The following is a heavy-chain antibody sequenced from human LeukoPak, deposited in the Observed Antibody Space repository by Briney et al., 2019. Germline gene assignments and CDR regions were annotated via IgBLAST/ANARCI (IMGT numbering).Heavy chain of an antibody. V-gene: IGHV3-23*01. Sequence: AGSLGLSCAASRFTISDYALSWVRQAPGKGLEWVSSLSISNGSTYYSDSVKGRLTIYRDNSENTLYLQMDSLGDEDTAVYYCAKGREVATITDFDYWGQGTLVTVSS. CDR3: AKGREVATITDFDY. CDR1: RFTISDYA. CDR2: LSISNGST. D-gene: IGHD5-24*01. J-gene: IGHJ4*02.